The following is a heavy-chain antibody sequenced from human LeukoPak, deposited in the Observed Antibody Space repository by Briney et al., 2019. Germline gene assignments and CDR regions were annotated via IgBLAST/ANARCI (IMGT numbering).Heavy chain of an antibody. CDR2: IYPGDSDT. V-gene: IGHV5-51*01. Sequence: GESLEISCKGSGYSFTSYWIGWVRQMPGKGLEWMGIIYPGDSDTRYSPSFQGQVTISADKSISTAYLQWSSLKASDTAMYYCARHLGSYDILTGYPFDPWGQGTLVTVSS. J-gene: IGHJ5*02. CDR1: GYSFTSYW. CDR3: ARHLGSYDILTGYPFDP. D-gene: IGHD3-9*01.